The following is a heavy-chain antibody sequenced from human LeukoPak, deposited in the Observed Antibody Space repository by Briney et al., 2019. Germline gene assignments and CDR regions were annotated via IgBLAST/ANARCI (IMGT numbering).Heavy chain of an antibody. J-gene: IGHJ4*02. CDR1: GYTFTDYY. CDR3: AREAGGSDTYYLDY. Sequence: ASVKVSCKTSGYTFTDYYIHWVRQAPGQRLEWMGRINPRSGGINYAQKFQGRVTMTRDTAISTAYMDSSGLRSDDTAVYYCAREAGGSDTYYLDYWGQGVLVTVSS. D-gene: IGHD1-26*01. CDR2: INPRSGGI. V-gene: IGHV1-2*06.